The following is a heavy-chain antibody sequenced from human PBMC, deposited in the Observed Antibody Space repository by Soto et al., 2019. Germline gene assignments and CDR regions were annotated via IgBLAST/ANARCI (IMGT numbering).Heavy chain of an antibody. CDR3: ARSTLDY. CDR2: MNPNTGNT. CDR1: VISDG. J-gene: IGHJ4*02. D-gene: IGHD2-15*01. V-gene: IGHV1-8*01. Sequence: ASVKVSCKASVISDGVSWVRQAPGQGLEWMGWMNPNTGNTGYAQKFQGRFTMTRNTSISTAYMELSSLRSEDTAVYYCARSTLDYWGLGALVTVSS.